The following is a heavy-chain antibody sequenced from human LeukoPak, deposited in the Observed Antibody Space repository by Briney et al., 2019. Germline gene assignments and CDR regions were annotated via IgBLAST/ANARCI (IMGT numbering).Heavy chain of an antibody. D-gene: IGHD3-16*01. CDR2: IYYSGST. CDR3: ARDGKFGY. Sequence: SETLSLTCTVSGGSISSYYWSWIRQPPGKGLEWIGYIYYSGSTNYNPSLKSRVTISVDTSKNQFSLKLSSVTAADTAVYYCARDGKFGYWGQGTLVTVSS. CDR1: GGSISSYY. J-gene: IGHJ4*02. V-gene: IGHV4-59*01.